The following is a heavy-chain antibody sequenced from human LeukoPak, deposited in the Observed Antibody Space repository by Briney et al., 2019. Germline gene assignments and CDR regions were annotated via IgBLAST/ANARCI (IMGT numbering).Heavy chain of an antibody. CDR2: ISGSGSTI. D-gene: IGHD6-13*01. Sequence: GGSLRLSCAASGFTFSDYYMTWIRQAPGKGLEWVSYISGSGSTIYYADSVKGRFTISRDNAKNSLYLQMNSLRAEDTAVFYCARAVSRQPDTFDYWGQGTLVTVSS. V-gene: IGHV3-11*04. CDR3: ARAVSRQPDTFDY. CDR1: GFTFSDYY. J-gene: IGHJ4*02.